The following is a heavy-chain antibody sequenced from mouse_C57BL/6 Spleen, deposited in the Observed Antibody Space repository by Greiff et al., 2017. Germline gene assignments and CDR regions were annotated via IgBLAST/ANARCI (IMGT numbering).Heavy chain of an antibody. J-gene: IGHJ4*01. CDR1: GYTFTSYN. CDR2: IYPGNGDT. Sequence: LQQSGAELVRPGASVKMSCKASGYTFTSYNMHWVKQTPRQGLEWIGAIYPGNGDTSYNQKFKGKATLTVDKSSSTAYMQLSSLTSEDSAVYFCARGVGGDFYYAMDYWGQGTSVTVSS. D-gene: IGHD1-1*01. V-gene: IGHV1-12*01. CDR3: ARGVGGDFYYAMDY.